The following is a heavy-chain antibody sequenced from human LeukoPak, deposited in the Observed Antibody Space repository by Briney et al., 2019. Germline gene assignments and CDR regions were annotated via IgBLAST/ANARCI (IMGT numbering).Heavy chain of an antibody. CDR2: IYYSGST. CDR1: GGSIRSSSYY. Sequence: PSETLSLTCTVSGGSIRSSSYYWGWIRQPPGKGLEWIGSIYYSGSTYYNPSLKSRVTISVDTSKNQFSLKLSSVTAADTAVYYCARRAYYDFWSGYYDFRGYFDYWGQGTLVTVSS. D-gene: IGHD3-3*01. CDR3: ARRAYYDFWSGYYDFRGYFDY. J-gene: IGHJ4*02. V-gene: IGHV4-39*01.